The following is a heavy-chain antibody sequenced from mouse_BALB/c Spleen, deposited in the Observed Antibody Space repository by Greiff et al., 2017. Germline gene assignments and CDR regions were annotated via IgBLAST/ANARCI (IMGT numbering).Heavy chain of an antibody. D-gene: IGHD1-1*02. CDR3: ARHDTAVGYFDY. CDR1: GFAFSSYD. Sequence: EVKLMESGGGLVKPGGSLKLSCAASGFAFSSYDMSWVRQTPEKRLEWVAYISSGGGSTYYPDTVKGRFTISRDNAKNTLYLQMSSLKSEDTAMYYCARHDTAVGYFDYWGQGTTLTVSS. CDR2: ISSGGGST. J-gene: IGHJ2*01. V-gene: IGHV5-12-1*01.